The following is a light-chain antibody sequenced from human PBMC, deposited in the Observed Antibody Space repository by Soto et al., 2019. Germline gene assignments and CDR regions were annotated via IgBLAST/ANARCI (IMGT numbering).Light chain of an antibody. V-gene: IGLV2-14*01. J-gene: IGLJ1*01. CDR1: SSDVGGYNY. CDR3: SSYTSSSTLV. Sequence: QSALTQPASVSGSPGQSITISCTGTSSDVGGYNYVSWYQQHPGKAPKLMIYEVSNRASGVSNRFSGSKSGNPASLTISGLQAEDEADYYCSSYTSSSTLVFGTGTKLTVL. CDR2: EVS.